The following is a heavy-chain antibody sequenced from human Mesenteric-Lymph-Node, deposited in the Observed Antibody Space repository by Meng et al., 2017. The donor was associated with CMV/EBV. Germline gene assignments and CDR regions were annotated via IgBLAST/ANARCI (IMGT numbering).Heavy chain of an antibody. V-gene: IGHV3-30*04. Sequence: SGFTFSTPSIHWVRQAPGRGLEWVALISYDGSNKSYADSVKGRFTISRDNPKNTLYLQMNSLRAEDTAVYYCARDLGYSYGHSFDYWGQGTLVTVSS. J-gene: IGHJ4*02. CDR2: ISYDGSNK. CDR3: ARDLGYSYGHSFDY. CDR1: GFTFSTPS. D-gene: IGHD5-18*01.